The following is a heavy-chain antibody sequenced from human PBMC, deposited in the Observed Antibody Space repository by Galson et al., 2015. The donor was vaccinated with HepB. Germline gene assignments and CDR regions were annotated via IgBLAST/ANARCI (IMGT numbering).Heavy chain of an antibody. CDR3: AREVYSSIFRPKYIDV. Sequence: SVKVSCKASGGTFDVYAVSWMRQAPGQGLEWLGRITPALNMSNFAQKFQGRVTITADKPSTSAYMKLSGLTSDDSAVYFCAREVYSSIFRPKYIDVWGKGTTVSVSS. CDR2: ITPALNMS. J-gene: IGHJ6*04. D-gene: IGHD4-11*01. CDR1: GGTFDVYA. V-gene: IGHV1-69*04.